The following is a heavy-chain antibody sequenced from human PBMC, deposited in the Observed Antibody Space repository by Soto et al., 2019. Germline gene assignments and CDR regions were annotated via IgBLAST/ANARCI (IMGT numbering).Heavy chain of an antibody. CDR3: ARDDRYSYGQAPDY. D-gene: IGHD5-18*01. Sequence: GGSLRLSCAASGFTFSTYSMNWVRQAPGKGLEWVSYISSSSNTIYYADSVKGRFTISRDNAKNSLYLQMNSLRDEDTAVYYCARDDRYSYGQAPDYWGQGTLVTVSS. CDR2: ISSSSNTI. V-gene: IGHV3-48*02. CDR1: GFTFSTYS. J-gene: IGHJ4*02.